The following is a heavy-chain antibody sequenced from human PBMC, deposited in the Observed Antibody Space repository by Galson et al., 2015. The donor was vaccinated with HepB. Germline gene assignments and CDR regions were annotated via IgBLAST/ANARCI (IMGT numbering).Heavy chain of an antibody. J-gene: IGHJ3*02. CDR1: GFTVSSNY. CDR2: IYSGGST. V-gene: IGHV3-66*01. CDR3: ARASENYYDSSGYYYRAFDI. D-gene: IGHD3-22*01. Sequence: SLRLSCAASGFTVSSNYMSWVRQAPGKGLEWVSVIYSGGSTYYADSVKGRFTISRDNSKNTLYLQMNSLRAEDTAVYYCARASENYYDSSGYYYRAFDIWGQGTMVTVSS.